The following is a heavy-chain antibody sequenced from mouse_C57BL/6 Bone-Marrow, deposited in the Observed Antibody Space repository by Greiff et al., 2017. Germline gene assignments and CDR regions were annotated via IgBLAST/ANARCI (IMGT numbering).Heavy chain of an antibody. V-gene: IGHV10-3*01. CDR1: GFTFNTYA. J-gene: IGHJ1*03. CDR3: VRDRYYGSWWYCDV. Sequence: EVQLQQSGGGLVQPKGSLKLSCAASGFTFNTYAMHWVRQAPGKGLEWVARIRSKSSNYATYYADSVKDRFTISRDDSQSMLYLQMNNLKTEDTAMYYCVRDRYYGSWWYCDVWGTGTTVTVSS. CDR2: IRSKSSNYAT. D-gene: IGHD1-1*01.